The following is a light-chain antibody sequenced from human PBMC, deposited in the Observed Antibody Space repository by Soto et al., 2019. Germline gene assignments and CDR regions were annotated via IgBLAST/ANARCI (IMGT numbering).Light chain of an antibody. J-gene: IGLJ2*01. CDR1: SSDIGGYNY. Sequence: QSVLTQPASVSGSPGQSITISCAGTSSDIGGYNYVSWYQHHPGKAPKLMIYDVSNRPSGVSNRFSGSKSGNTASLTISGLQADDEADYYCSSYTSSTTHVVFGGGTKLNVL. V-gene: IGLV2-14*03. CDR2: DVS. CDR3: SSYTSSTTHVV.